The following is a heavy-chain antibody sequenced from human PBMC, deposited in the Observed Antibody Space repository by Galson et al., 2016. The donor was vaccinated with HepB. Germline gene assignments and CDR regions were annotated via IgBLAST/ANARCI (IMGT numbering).Heavy chain of an antibody. CDR3: AKGDSMFRGALSGRYYYGLDA. Sequence: SLRLSCAASGFTFSNYAMTWVRQAPGKGLEWVSIIGNRDGGPYYADSVMGRFTIARDNSKNTVYLQMNSLRGEDTAVYFCAKGDSMFRGALSGRYYYGLDAWGQGTTVIVSS. CDR2: IGNRDGGP. CDR1: GFTFSNYA. J-gene: IGHJ6*02. D-gene: IGHD3-10*01. V-gene: IGHV3-23*01.